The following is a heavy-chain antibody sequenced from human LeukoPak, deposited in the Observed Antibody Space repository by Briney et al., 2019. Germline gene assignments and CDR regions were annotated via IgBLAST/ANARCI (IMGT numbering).Heavy chain of an antibody. CDR1: GGSFSGYY. V-gene: IGHV4-34*01. D-gene: IGHD1-14*01. CDR2: INHSGST. CDR3: ARGRTRGRLDY. J-gene: IGHJ4*02. Sequence: SETLSLTCAVYGGSFSGYYWSWIRQPPAKGLEWIGGINHSGSTNYNPSLKSRVTISVDTSKNQFSLKLSSVTAADTAVYYCARGRTRGRLDYWGQGTLVTVSS.